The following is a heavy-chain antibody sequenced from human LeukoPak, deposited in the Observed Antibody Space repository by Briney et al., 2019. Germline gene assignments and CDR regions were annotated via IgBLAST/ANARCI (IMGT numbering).Heavy chain of an antibody. CDR2: INPNSGGT. J-gene: IGHJ4*02. CDR1: GYTLTELS. D-gene: IGHD3-10*01. Sequence: ASVKVSCKVSGYTLTELSMHWVRQAPGKGLEWMGWINPNSGGTNYAQKFQGRVTMTRDTSISTAYMELSRLRSDDTAVYYCARVTVYGSGSYYPWGQGTLVTVSS. V-gene: IGHV1-2*02. CDR3: ARVTVYGSGSYYP.